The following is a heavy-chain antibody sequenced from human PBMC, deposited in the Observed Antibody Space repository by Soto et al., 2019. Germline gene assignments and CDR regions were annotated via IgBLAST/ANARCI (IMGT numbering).Heavy chain of an antibody. CDR3: ARESEDLTSNFDY. J-gene: IGHJ4*02. Sequence: GGSLRLSCAASGFTFTRYSMNWVRQAPGKGLEWVSSISSTTNYIYYGDSMKGRFTISRDNAKNSLYLEMNSLRAEDTAVYYSARESEDLTSNFDYWGQGTLVTVSS. V-gene: IGHV3-21*06. CDR2: ISSTTNYI. CDR1: GFTFTRYS.